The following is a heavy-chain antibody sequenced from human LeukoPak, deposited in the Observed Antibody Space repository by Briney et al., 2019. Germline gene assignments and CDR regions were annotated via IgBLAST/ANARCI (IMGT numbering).Heavy chain of an antibody. V-gene: IGHV3-11*01. J-gene: IGHJ4*02. Sequence: GGSLRLSCAASGFTFSDYYMSWIRQAHGKGLERVSHISSGGSARYYADSVKGRFTTSRDNTKNSLYLQMNSLRAEDTAVYYCVRGDYSDSSGPGYWGQGTLVTVSS. CDR2: ISSGGSAR. CDR1: GFTFSDYY. CDR3: VRGDYSDSSGPGY. D-gene: IGHD3-22*01.